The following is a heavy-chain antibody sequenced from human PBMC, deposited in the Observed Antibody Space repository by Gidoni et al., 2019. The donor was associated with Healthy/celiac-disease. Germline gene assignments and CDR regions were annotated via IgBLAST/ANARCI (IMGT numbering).Heavy chain of an antibody. Sequence: QVQLVESGGGVVQPGRSLRLSCAASGFTFSSSGMHWVRQAPGKGLEWVAVIWYDGSNKYYADAVKGRFTISRDNSKNTLYLQMNSLRAEDTAVYYCARDRGSPVVRGVISNWFDPWGQGTLVTVSS. D-gene: IGHD3-10*01. CDR2: IWYDGSNK. V-gene: IGHV3-33*01. CDR1: GFTFSSSG. J-gene: IGHJ5*02. CDR3: ARDRGSPVVRGVISNWFDP.